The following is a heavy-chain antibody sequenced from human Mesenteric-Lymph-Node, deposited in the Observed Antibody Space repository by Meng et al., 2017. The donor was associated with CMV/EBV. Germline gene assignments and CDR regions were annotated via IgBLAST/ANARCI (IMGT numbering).Heavy chain of an antibody. CDR1: GFSFSSQW. CDR2: IKDDGSEK. J-gene: IGHJ6*02. V-gene: IGHV3-7*01. D-gene: IGHD5-18*01. CDR3: ARDHRGDTARGDSMDV. Sequence: GGSLRLSCEASGFSFSSQWMSWIRQVPGRGLEWVASIKDDGSEKNYVDSVKGRFTLSRDNAKNSLYLQMSSLRGEDTSVYYCARDHRGDTARGDSMDVWGQGTTVTVSS.